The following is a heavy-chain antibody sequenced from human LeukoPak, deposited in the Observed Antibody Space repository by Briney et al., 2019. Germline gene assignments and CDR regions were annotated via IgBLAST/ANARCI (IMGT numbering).Heavy chain of an antibody. V-gene: IGHV4-39*01. D-gene: IGHD3-22*01. CDR1: GGSISSSRHY. J-gene: IGHJ4*02. CDR3: ARGLYYYDSRGYPSPTGEDY. Sequence: SETLSLTCTVSGGSISSSRHYWGRIRQPPGKGLEWIGSIYYSGRTYYNPSLKSRVTISVDTSKNQFSLKLSSVTAADTAVYYCARGLYYYDSRGYPSPTGEDYWGQGTLVTVSS. CDR2: IYYSGRT.